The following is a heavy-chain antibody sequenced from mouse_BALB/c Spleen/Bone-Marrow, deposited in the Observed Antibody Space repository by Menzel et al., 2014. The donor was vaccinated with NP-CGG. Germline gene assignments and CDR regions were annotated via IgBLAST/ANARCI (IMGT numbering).Heavy chain of an antibody. CDR2: IYPGDGDI. J-gene: IGHJ4*01. CDR3: ARTDDYRAMDY. Sequence: QVQLQQSGPELVKPGASVKISCKASGYAFSSLWKHWVKQRPGQGLEWIGRIYPGDGDIKYNGKFKGKATLTADKSSSTSYVQRSMLSAAYAAFYCCARTDDYRAMDYWGQGTSVTVSS. CDR1: GYAFSSLW. V-gene: IGHV1-82*01.